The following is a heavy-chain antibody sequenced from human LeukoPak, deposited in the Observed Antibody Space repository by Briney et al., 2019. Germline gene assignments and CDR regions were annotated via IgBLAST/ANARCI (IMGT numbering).Heavy chain of an antibody. Sequence: PSETLSPTCTVAGGFSMSRHYWNCRRLPTGEGREGIGRISASGSTTSNPSLKSRLTMSLDTSKNQFSLKLTSVTAADSAVYYCASRIVGARWYFDLWGRGTLVTVSS. CDR1: GGFSMSRHY. V-gene: IGHV4-4*07. CDR3: ASRIVGARWYFDL. J-gene: IGHJ2*01. CDR2: ISASGST. D-gene: IGHD1-26*01.